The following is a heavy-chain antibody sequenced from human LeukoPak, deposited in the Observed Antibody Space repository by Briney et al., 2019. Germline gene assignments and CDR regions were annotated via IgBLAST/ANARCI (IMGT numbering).Heavy chain of an antibody. CDR1: GGSISSSSYY. D-gene: IGHD1-26*01. CDR3: ARGGIVGATSSLHYMDV. V-gene: IGHV4-39*07. Sequence: SETLSLTCTVSGGSISSSSYYWGWIRQPPGKGLEWIGSIYYSGSTYYNPSLKSRVTISVDTSKNQFSLKLSSVTAADTAVYYCARGGIVGATSSLHYMDVWGKGTTVTVSS. CDR2: IYYSGST. J-gene: IGHJ6*03.